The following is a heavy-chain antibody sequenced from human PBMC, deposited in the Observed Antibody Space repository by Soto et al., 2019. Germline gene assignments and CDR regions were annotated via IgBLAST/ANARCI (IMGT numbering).Heavy chain of an antibody. CDR1: GGSISSGGYY. CDR2: IYYSGST. D-gene: IGHD6-6*01. J-gene: IGHJ5*02. V-gene: IGHV4-31*03. Sequence: QVQLQESGPGLVKPSQTLSLTCTVSGGSISSGGYYWSWIRQHPGKGLEWIGYIYYSGSTYYNPSLKSRVTISVDTSKNQFSLKLSSVTAADTAVYYCVRVEYSSSSVNWFDPWGQGTLVTVSS. CDR3: VRVEYSSSSVNWFDP.